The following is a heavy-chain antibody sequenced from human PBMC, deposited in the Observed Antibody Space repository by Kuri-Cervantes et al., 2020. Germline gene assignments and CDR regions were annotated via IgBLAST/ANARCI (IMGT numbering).Heavy chain of an antibody. CDR2: VYPGDSDT. CDR3: ARHRNGDYGNYYGMDV. D-gene: IGHD4-17*01. V-gene: IGHV5-51*01. CDR1: GYSFTSYW. J-gene: IGHJ6*02. Sequence: GGSLRLSWKGSGYSFTSYWIGWVRQMPGKVLEWMGIVYPGDSDTRYSPSFQGQVTISADKSISTAYLQWSSLKASDTAMYYCARHRNGDYGNYYGMDVWGQGTTVTVSS.